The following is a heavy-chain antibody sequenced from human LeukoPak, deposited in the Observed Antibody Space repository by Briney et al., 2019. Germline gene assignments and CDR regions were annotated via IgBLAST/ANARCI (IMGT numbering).Heavy chain of an antibody. V-gene: IGHV4-38-2*02. Sequence: SETLSLTCTVSGYSISSGYYWGWIRQPPGKGLEWIGSIYHSGCTYYNPSLKSRVTISVDTSKNQFSLKLSSVTAADTAVYYCARYVASYFDYWGQGTLVTVSS. CDR1: GYSISSGYY. D-gene: IGHD2-21*01. CDR3: ARYVASYFDY. CDR2: IYHSGCT. J-gene: IGHJ4*02.